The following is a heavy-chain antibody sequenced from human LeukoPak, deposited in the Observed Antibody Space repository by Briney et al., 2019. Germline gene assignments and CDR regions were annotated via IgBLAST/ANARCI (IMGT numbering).Heavy chain of an antibody. V-gene: IGHV3-23*01. CDR2: ISGSGGST. J-gene: IGHJ4*02. CDR1: GFTFSSYV. CDR3: AKDPPGSYYGEYYFDY. Sequence: GGSLRLSCAASGFTFSSYVMSWVRQAPGKGLEWVSAISGSGGSTYYADSVKGRFTISRDNSKNTLYLQMNSLRAEDTAVYYCAKDPPGSYYGEYYFDYWGQGTLVTVSS. D-gene: IGHD1-26*01.